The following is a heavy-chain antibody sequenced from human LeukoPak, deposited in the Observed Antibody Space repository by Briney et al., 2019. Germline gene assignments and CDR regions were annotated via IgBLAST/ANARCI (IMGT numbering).Heavy chain of an antibody. D-gene: IGHD1-26*01. Sequence: GGSLRLSCGASGFTFSSYGMNWVRQAPGKGLEWVSYISSSGSTIYYADSVKGRFTISRDNAKNSLYLQMNSLRAEDTAVYYCAREGRELLGYYYYGMDVWGQGTTVTVSS. CDR3: AREGRELLGYYYYGMDV. CDR2: ISSSGSTI. V-gene: IGHV3-48*03. J-gene: IGHJ6*02. CDR1: GFTFSSYG.